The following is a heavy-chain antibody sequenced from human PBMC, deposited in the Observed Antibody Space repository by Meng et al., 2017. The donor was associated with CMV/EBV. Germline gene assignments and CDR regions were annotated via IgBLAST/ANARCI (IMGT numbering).Heavy chain of an antibody. Sequence: ASVKVSCKVSGYTLTELSMHWVRQAPGKGLEWMGGFDPEDGETIYAQKFQGRVTMTEDTSTDTAYMELSSLRSEDTAVYYCATVRPAYYYYGMDVWGQGNTVTVSS. CDR3: ATVRPAYYYYGMDV. D-gene: IGHD2-2*01. CDR1: GYTLTELS. V-gene: IGHV1-24*01. CDR2: FDPEDGET. J-gene: IGHJ6*02.